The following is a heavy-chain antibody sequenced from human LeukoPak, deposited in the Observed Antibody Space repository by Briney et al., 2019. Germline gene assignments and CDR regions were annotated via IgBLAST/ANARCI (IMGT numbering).Heavy chain of an antibody. Sequence: TGGSLRLSCAASGFTFSSYWMSWVRQAPGKGLEWVANIKQDGSEKCYVDSVKGRFTISRDNAKNSLYLQMNSLRAEDTAVYYCARDSRYDFWSGYYPTLYYGMDVWGQGTTVTVSS. CDR2: IKQDGSEK. V-gene: IGHV3-7*01. J-gene: IGHJ6*02. D-gene: IGHD3-3*01. CDR1: GFTFSSYW. CDR3: ARDSRYDFWSGYYPTLYYGMDV.